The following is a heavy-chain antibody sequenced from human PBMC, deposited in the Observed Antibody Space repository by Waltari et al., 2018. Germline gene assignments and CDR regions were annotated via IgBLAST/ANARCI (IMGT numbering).Heavy chain of an antibody. D-gene: IGHD2-21*02. V-gene: IGHV3-23*01. CDR3: AKDTAVDY. Sequence: VQLLESGGGLVPSGGSLRLSCAASGFTVSSYARSWFRQAPGKGLEWVAALSGSGCSTYYADAVKGRFTISRDNSKNTLYLQMNSLRAEDTAVYYCAKDTAVDYWGQGTLVTVSS. CDR2: LSGSGCST. J-gene: IGHJ4*02. CDR1: GFTVSSYA.